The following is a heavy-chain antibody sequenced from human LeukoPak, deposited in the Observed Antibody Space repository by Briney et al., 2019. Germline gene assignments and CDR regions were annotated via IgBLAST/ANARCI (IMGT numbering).Heavy chain of an antibody. CDR3: ARGPEWYYYDSSGSDY. D-gene: IGHD3-22*01. CDR1: GFTFSSYA. V-gene: IGHV3-30*01. J-gene: IGHJ4*02. CDR2: ISYDGSNK. Sequence: GGSLRLSCAASGFTFSSYAMHWVRQAPGKGREGVAVISYDGSNKYYADSVKGRFTISRDNSKNTLYLQMTSLRAEDTAVYYCARGPEWYYYDSSGSDYWGQGTLVTVSS.